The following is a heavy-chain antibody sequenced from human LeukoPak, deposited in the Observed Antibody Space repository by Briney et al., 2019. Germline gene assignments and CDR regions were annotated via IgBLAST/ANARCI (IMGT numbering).Heavy chain of an antibody. CDR1: GGSISSGGYS. CDR2: IYHSGST. CDR3: ARASYYDFWSGTEGRFDY. V-gene: IGHV4-30-2*01. J-gene: IGHJ4*02. Sequence: SQTLSLTCAVSGGSISSGGYSWSWIRQPPGKGLEWIVYIYHSGSTYYNPSLKSRVTISVDRSKNQFSLKLSSVTAADTAVYYCARASYYDFWSGTEGRFDYWGQGTLVTVSS. D-gene: IGHD3-3*01.